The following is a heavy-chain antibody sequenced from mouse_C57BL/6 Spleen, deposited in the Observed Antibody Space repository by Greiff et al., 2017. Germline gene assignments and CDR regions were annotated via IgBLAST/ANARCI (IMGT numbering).Heavy chain of an antibody. CDR3: ARWGGNSWFAY. Sequence: QVQLQQPGAELVMPGASVKLYCKASGYTFTSYWMHWVKQRPGQGLEWIGEIDPSDSYTNYNQKFKGKSTLTVDKSSSTAYMQLSSLTSEDSAVYYCARWGGNSWFAYWGQGTLVTVSA. V-gene: IGHV1-69*01. J-gene: IGHJ3*01. D-gene: IGHD2-1*01. CDR2: IDPSDSYT. CDR1: GYTFTSYW.